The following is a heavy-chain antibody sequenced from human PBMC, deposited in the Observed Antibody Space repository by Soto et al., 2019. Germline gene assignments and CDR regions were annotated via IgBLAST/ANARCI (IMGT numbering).Heavy chain of an antibody. J-gene: IGHJ4*02. CDR2: IGPGGDI. D-gene: IGHD3-9*01. CDR1: GFTLNNYD. V-gene: IGHV3-13*01. Sequence: PGGSLRLSCAASGFTLNNYDMHWVRQSTEKGLEWVSFIGPGGDIKYADSVKGRFTISREDAKNSLYLQMDSLRAEDTAVYYCARGHLPYAVLTRYFDYWGQGTLVTVSS. CDR3: ARGHLPYAVLTRYFDY.